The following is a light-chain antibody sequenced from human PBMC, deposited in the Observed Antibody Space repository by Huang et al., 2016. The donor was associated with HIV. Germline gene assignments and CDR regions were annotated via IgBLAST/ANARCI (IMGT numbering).Light chain of an antibody. CDR2: AAS. Sequence: DIQMTQSPSSLSASVGDRVTITCRASQSISSYLNWYQQKPGKAPKLLIYAASSLQSGVPSRFSVSGSGTDFTLTISSLQPEDFATYYCQQSYNTPLLTFGGGTKVEIK. CDR1: QSISSY. J-gene: IGKJ4*01. CDR3: QQSYNTPLLT. V-gene: IGKV1-39*01.